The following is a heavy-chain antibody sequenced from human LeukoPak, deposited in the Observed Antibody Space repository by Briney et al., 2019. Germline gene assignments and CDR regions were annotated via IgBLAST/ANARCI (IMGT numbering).Heavy chain of an antibody. J-gene: IGHJ4*02. V-gene: IGHV4-39*01. Sequence: SETLSLTCTVSGGSISSSSYYWGWIRQPPGKGLEWIGSIYYSGSTYYNPSLKSRVTISVDTSKNQFSLKLSSVTAADTAVYFCARHPFSSPFDYWGQGTLVTVSS. CDR2: IYYSGST. CDR1: GGSISSSSYY. CDR3: ARHPFSSPFDY. D-gene: IGHD2/OR15-2a*01.